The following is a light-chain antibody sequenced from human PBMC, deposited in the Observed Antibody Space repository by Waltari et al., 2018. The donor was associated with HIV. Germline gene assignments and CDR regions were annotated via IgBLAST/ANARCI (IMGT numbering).Light chain of an antibody. Sequence: DIQMTQSPSALSASAGERVTITCRASDNINNYLAWYQQKPGKAPKLLIYKASTLEGGVPSRFSGSGFATDFTLTISSLEPDDSATYYCQQYYTYPLFGGGTKVEI. CDR1: DNINNY. CDR2: KAS. J-gene: IGKJ4*01. V-gene: IGKV1-5*03. CDR3: QQYYTYPL.